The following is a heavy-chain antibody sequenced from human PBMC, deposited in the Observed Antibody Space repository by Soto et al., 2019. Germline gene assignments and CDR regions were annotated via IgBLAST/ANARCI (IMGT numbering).Heavy chain of an antibody. V-gene: IGHV1-46*03. J-gene: IGHJ6*03. D-gene: IGHD3-9*01. Sequence: ASVKVSCKASGYTFTSYYMHWVRQAPGQGLEWMGIINPSGGSTSYAQKFLGRVTMTRDTSTSTVYMELSSLRSEDTAVYYCARDLVVLYDILTRSRYYYYMDVWGKGTTVTVSS. CDR3: ARDLVVLYDILTRSRYYYYMDV. CDR1: GYTFTSYY. CDR2: INPSGGST.